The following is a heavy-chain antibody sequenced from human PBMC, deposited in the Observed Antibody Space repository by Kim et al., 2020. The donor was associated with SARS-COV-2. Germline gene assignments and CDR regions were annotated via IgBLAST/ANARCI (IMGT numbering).Heavy chain of an antibody. D-gene: IGHD6-19*01. Sequence: GESLKISCKGSGYSFTSYWIGWVRQMPGKGLEWMGIIYPGDSDTRYSPSFQGQVTISADKSISTAYLQWSSLKASDTAMYYCARQTGIAVAGTPGGWFDPWGQGTLVTVSS. CDR1: GYSFTSYW. J-gene: IGHJ5*02. V-gene: IGHV5-51*01. CDR2: IYPGDSDT. CDR3: ARQTGIAVAGTPGGWFDP.